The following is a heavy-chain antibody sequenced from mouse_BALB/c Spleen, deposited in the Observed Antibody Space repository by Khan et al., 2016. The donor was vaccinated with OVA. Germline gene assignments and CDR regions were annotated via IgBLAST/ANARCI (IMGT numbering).Heavy chain of an antibody. V-gene: IGHV9-3-1*01. D-gene: IGHD2-14*01. CDR3: ARGARYDKALDALDY. CDR1: GYTFTNYG. CDR2: INTYTGEP. Sequence: QIQLVQSGPELKKPGETVKISCKASGYTFTNYGINWVKQAPGKGLKWMGWINTYTGEPTYADDFKGRFAFSLETSANTAYLQINNLKNADTAIYFGARGARYDKALDALDYWGQGTSVTVSS. J-gene: IGHJ4*01.